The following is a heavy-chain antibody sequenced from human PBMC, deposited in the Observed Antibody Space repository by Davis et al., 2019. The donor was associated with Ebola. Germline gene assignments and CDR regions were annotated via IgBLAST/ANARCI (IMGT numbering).Heavy chain of an antibody. CDR2: IGAAGDT. CDR1: GFTFSSYD. D-gene: IGHD6-19*01. J-gene: IGHJ4*02. V-gene: IGHV3-13*01. CDR3: TRVGYSSGWDY. Sequence: GESLKISCAASGFTFSSYDMHWVRQTSGKGLEWVSVIGAAGDTYNSDSVKGRFTISRENAKSSLYLQMNSLRVEDTAVYYCTRVGYSSGWDYWGQGTLVTVSS.